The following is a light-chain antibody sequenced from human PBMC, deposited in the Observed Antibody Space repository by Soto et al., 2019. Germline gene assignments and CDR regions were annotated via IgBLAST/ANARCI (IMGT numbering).Light chain of an antibody. Sequence: ETVMTQSPGTLSVSLGGRATLXCRASQSVSIHLAWYQQKPGQAPRLLIYDTSTRATGIPARFSGSGSGTEFTLTISRLEPEDFAVYYCQQYGSSPLTFGGGTKVDIK. V-gene: IGKV3-20*01. J-gene: IGKJ4*01. CDR1: QSVSIH. CDR3: QQYGSSPLT. CDR2: DTS.